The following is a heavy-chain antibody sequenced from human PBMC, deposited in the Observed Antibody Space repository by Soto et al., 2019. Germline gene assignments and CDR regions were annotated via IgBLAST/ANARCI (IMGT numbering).Heavy chain of an antibody. CDR1: GFTFSSYW. Sequence: GGSLRLSCAASGFTFSSYWMSWVRQAPGKGLEWVANIKPDGSEGYYLDSVKGRFSLSRDNAKNTLYLQMNTLRAEDTAVYYCARGDDYDTNGPFSDAFDVWGQGTMVTVSS. D-gene: IGHD2-8*01. CDR2: IKPDGSEG. CDR3: ARGDDYDTNGPFSDAFDV. V-gene: IGHV3-7*04. J-gene: IGHJ3*01.